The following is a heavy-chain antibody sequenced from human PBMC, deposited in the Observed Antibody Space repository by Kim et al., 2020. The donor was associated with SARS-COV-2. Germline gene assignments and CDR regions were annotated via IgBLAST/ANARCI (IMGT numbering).Heavy chain of an antibody. CDR3: ARDLPPYCSGGSCYRYFDS. V-gene: IGHV3-30*04. Sequence: GGSLRLSCAASGFTFSSYAMHWVRQAPGKGLEWVAVISYDGSNKYYADSVKGRFTISRDNSKNTLYLQMNSLRAEDTAVYYCARDLPPYCSGGSCYRYFDSWGQGTLVTVSS. J-gene: IGHJ4*02. D-gene: IGHD2-15*01. CDR2: ISYDGSNK. CDR1: GFTFSSYA.